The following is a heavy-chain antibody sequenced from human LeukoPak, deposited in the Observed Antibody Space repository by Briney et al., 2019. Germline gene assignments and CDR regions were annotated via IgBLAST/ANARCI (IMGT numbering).Heavy chain of an antibody. J-gene: IGHJ2*01. CDR2: IYRGGDT. CDR1: GFTVCYNY. D-gene: IGHD3-22*01. Sequence: GGSLRLSCEVSGFTVCYNYMSWVRQAPGKGPEWVSVIYRGGDTFYADSVKGRFILSRDSSKNTLYLQMNSLRVEDTAVYYCAKGEGDSSGSYYKYWYFDLWGRGTLVTVSS. V-gene: IGHV3-66*02. CDR3: AKGEGDSSGSYYKYWYFDL.